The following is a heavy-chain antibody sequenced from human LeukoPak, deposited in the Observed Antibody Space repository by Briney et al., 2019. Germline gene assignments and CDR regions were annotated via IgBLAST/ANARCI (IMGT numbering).Heavy chain of an antibody. CDR1: GFTFSSYG. J-gene: IGHJ4*02. CDR3: AKSVSITMVRGIDY. D-gene: IGHD3-10*01. CDR2: ISYDGSNK. Sequence: GGSLRLSCAASGFTFSSYGMHWVRQAPGKGLEWVAVISYDGSNKYYADSVKGRFTISRDNSKNTLYLRMNSLRAEDTAVYYCAKSVSITMVRGIDYWGQGTLVTVSS. V-gene: IGHV3-30*18.